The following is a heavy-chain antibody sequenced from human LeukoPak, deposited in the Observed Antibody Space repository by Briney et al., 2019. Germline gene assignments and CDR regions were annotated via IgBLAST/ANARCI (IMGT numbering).Heavy chain of an antibody. CDR2: IHPNSGGT. D-gene: IGHD3-22*01. J-gene: IGHJ4*02. CDR3: ARGPRTYYYDSSGYYADY. Sequence: ASVKVSCKASGDTFTGYYMHWVRQAPGQGLEWMGWIHPNSGGTNYAQKFQGRVTMTRDTSISTAYMELSRLRSDDTAVYYCARGPRTYYYDSSGYYADYWGQGTLVTVSS. CDR1: GDTFTGYY. V-gene: IGHV1-2*02.